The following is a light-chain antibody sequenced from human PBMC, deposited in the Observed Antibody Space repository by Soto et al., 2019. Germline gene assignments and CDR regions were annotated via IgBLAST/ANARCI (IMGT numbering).Light chain of an antibody. Sequence: QSVLTQPASVSGSPGQSITISCTGTSSDVGGYNYVSWYQQHPGKAPKLMIYDVSNRPSGVSNRFSGSKSGNTASLTISGLQADYEADYYCSSYTSISLYVFGTGNKVNVL. V-gene: IGLV2-14*01. J-gene: IGLJ1*01. CDR1: SSDVGGYNY. CDR2: DVS. CDR3: SSYTSISLYV.